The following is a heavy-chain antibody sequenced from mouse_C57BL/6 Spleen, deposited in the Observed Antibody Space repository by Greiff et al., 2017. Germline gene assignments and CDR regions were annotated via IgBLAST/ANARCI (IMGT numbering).Heavy chain of an antibody. J-gene: IGHJ2*01. D-gene: IGHD1-1*02. CDR1: VYTFTSYW. CDR3: AEGSIDFVY. V-gene: IGHV1-55*01. Sequence: VQLQQPGAELVKPGASVKMSCKASVYTFTSYWINWVKQRPGQGLEWIGDMSSGCGSTNYNEKFKSKAKLSVDTSSSTSYMQLGSLTSEDSSVDYCAEGSIDFVYWGQGTTHTVSS. CDR2: MSSGCGST.